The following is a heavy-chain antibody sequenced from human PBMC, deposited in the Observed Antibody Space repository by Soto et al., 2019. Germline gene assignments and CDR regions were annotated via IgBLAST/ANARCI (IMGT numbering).Heavy chain of an antibody. CDR2: ISYDGSNK. V-gene: IGHV3-30-3*01. D-gene: IGHD5-12*01. J-gene: IGHJ3*02. CDR3: ARGRRDGYNFDAFDI. CDR1: GFTFSSYA. Sequence: PGGSLRLSCAASGFTFSSYAMHWVRQAPGKGLEWVAVISYDGSNKYYADSVKGRFTISRDNSKNTLYLQMNSLRAEDTAVYYCARGRRDGYNFDAFDIWGQGTMVTVS.